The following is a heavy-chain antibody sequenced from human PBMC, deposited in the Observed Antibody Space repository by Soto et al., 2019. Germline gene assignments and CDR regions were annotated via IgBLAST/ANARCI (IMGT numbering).Heavy chain of an antibody. V-gene: IGHV4-61*08. Sequence: PSETLSLTCPASGSSISIDDYYWNWIRQRPGKGLEWLENIYYRGNTNYNPSLKSRIIISMDMSENQFSLKLNSVTAADSAVYFCAGAASPYLDLLSAFYPWGQGVLVTVSS. J-gene: IGHJ5*02. CDR3: AGAASPYLDLLSAFYP. CDR2: IYYRGNT. D-gene: IGHD3-9*01. CDR1: GSSISIDDYY.